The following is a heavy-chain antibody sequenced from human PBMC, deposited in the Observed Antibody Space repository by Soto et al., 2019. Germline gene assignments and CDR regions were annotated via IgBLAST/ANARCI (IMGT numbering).Heavy chain of an antibody. CDR2: ISAYNGNT. CDR1: GYTFTSYG. D-gene: IGHD6-13*01. CDR3: ARDSSIAAAGHDAFDI. Sequence: ASVKVSCKASGYTFTSYGISWVRQAPGQGLEWMGWISAYNGNTNYAQKLQGRVTMTTDTSTSTADMELRSLRSDDTAVYYCARDSSIAAAGHDAFDIWGQGTMVTVSS. J-gene: IGHJ3*02. V-gene: IGHV1-18*01.